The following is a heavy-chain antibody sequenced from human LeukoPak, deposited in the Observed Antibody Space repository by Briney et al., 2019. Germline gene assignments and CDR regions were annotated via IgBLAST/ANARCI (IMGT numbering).Heavy chain of an antibody. V-gene: IGHV1-69*13. CDR2: IIPILGTA. D-gene: IGHD3-10*01. CDR3: ARGSEVYGSGGTRTYYFDY. J-gene: IGHJ4*02. Sequence: SVKVSCKASGGTFSSYAISWVRQAPGQGLEWMGGIIPILGTANYAQKFQGRVTITADEFTSTAYMELISLRSEDTAVYYCARGSEVYGSGGTRTYYFDYWGQGTLVTVSS. CDR1: GGTFSSYA.